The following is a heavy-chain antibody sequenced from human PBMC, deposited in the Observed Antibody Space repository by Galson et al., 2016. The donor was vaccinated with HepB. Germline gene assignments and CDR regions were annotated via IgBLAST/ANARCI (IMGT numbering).Heavy chain of an antibody. CDR1: GFTFDDHA. CDR2: IAWNSGRT. CDR3: ARDMSTVTTAVDY. Sequence: SLRLSCAASGFTFDDHAMHWVRQAPGKGLDWVSSIAWNSGRTHYADSVKGRFTISRDNAKNSLSLQMNSLRTEDTAFYYCARDMSTVTTAVDYWGQGTLVTVSS. V-gene: IGHV3-9*01. D-gene: IGHD1-14*01. J-gene: IGHJ4*02.